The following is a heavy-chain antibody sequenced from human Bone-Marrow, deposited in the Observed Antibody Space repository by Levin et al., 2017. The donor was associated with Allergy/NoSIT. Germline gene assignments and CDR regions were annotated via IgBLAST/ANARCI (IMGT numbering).Heavy chain of an antibody. D-gene: IGHD3-3*01. CDR2: IKRTGSET. CDR3: ARVDYDIWSEYLTPDF. J-gene: IGHJ4*02. V-gene: IGHV3-7*01. Sequence: GESLKISCAASGFTFSSYWMTWVRQAPGKGLEWVANIKRTGSETFYVDSVKGRFTISRDNAKNLLYLQMNSLRAEDTAVYYCARVDYDIWSEYLTPDFWGPGTVVTVSS. CDR1: GFTFSSYW.